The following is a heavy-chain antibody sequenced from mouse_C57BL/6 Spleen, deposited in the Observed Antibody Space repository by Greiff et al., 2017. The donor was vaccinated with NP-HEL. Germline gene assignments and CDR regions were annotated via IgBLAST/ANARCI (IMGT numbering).Heavy chain of an antibody. Sequence: VQLQQSGAELMKPGASVKLSCKATGYTFTGYWIQWVKQRPGHGLEWIGEIVPASGSTNYNQKFKGKATFTADTSSNTAYMQLSSLTSEDAAIYYSARGPLTGRGMDYWGQGTSVTVSS. V-gene: IGHV1-9*01. CDR1: GYTFTGYW. CDR2: IVPASGST. J-gene: IGHJ4*01. D-gene: IGHD4-1*01. CDR3: ARGPLTGRGMDY.